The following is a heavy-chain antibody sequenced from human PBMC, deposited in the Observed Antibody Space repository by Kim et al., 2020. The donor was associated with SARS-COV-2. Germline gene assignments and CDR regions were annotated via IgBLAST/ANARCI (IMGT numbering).Heavy chain of an antibody. CDR1: GFTFSSYG. CDR2: IWYDGSNK. J-gene: IGHJ6*02. Sequence: GGSLRLSCAASGFTFSSYGMHWVRQAPGKGLEWVAVIWYDGSNKYYADSVKGRFTISRDNSKNTLYLQMNSLRAEDTAVYYCARERGAMIVVVTDYYGMDVWGQGTTVTGSS. V-gene: IGHV3-33*01. D-gene: IGHD3-22*01. CDR3: ARERGAMIVVVTDYYGMDV.